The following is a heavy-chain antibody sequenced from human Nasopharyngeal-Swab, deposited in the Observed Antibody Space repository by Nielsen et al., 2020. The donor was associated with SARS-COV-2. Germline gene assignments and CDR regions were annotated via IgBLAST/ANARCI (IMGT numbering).Heavy chain of an antibody. CDR1: GFTFDDYA. J-gene: IGHJ3*02. D-gene: IGHD5-12*01. Sequence: SLKISCAASGFTFDDYAMHWVRQAPGKGLEWVSGISWNSGSIGYADSVKGRFTISRDNSKNTLYLQMNSLRAEDTAVYYCARDRPQGGLSGYGDAFDIWGQGTMVTVSS. V-gene: IGHV3-9*01. CDR2: ISWNSGSI. CDR3: ARDRPQGGLSGYGDAFDI.